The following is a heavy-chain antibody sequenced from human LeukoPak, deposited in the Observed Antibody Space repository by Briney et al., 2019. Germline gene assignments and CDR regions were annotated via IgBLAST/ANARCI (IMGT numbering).Heavy chain of an antibody. CDR3: VKDFGRNLGGPGY. CDR1: GFTFSSYA. Sequence: GGSLRLSRAASGFTFSSYAMSWVRQAPGKGLEWVSGISGSGDSTDYADPVKGRFAISRDNSKSTLYLQMNSLRAEDTAVYYCVKDFGRNLGGPGYWGRGTLVTVSS. V-gene: IGHV3-23*01. CDR2: ISGSGDST. J-gene: IGHJ4*02. D-gene: IGHD3-10*01.